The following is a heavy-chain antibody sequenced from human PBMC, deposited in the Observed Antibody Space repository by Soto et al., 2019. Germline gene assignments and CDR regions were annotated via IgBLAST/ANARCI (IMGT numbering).Heavy chain of an antibody. J-gene: IGHJ4*02. D-gene: IGHD4-17*01. Sequence: PGGSLRLSCAASGLSFTSYGMNWVRQAPGKGLEWLAIISYDGRNRYYADSVKGRFTISRDNSKNTLYLQMNSLRAEDTAVYYCALDYGDYYFDYWGQGTLVTVSS. CDR2: ISYDGRNR. CDR1: GLSFTSYG. CDR3: ALDYGDYYFDY. V-gene: IGHV3-30*03.